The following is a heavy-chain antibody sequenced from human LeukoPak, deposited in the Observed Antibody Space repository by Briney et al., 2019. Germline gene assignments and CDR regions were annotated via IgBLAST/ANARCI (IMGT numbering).Heavy chain of an antibody. Sequence: PGGSLRLSCAASGFTLSSYSMNWVRQAPGKGLEWVSSISSSSSYIYYADSVKGRFTISRDNAKNSLYLQMNSLRAEDTAVYYCARGILWFGELLCTGFDYWGQGTLVTVSS. CDR2: ISSSSSYI. J-gene: IGHJ4*02. CDR3: ARGILWFGELLCTGFDY. D-gene: IGHD3-10*01. CDR1: GFTLSSYS. V-gene: IGHV3-21*01.